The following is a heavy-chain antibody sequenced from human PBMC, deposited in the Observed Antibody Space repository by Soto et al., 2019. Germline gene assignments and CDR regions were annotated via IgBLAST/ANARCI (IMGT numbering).Heavy chain of an antibody. CDR1: GFTFSSYA. J-gene: IGHJ6*02. Sequence: PGGSLRLSCAASGFTFSSYAMHWVRQAPGKGLEWVAVISYDGSNKYYADSVKGRFTISRDNSKNTLYLQMDSLRAEDTAVYYCATGSRNSVYYYYGMDVWGQGTTVTV. CDR3: ATGSRNSVYYYYGMDV. V-gene: IGHV3-30-3*01. D-gene: IGHD4-4*01. CDR2: ISYDGSNK.